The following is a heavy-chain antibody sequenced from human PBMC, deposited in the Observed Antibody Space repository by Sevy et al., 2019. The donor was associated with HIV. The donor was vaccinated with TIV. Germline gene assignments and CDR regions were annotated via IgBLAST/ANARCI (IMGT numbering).Heavy chain of an antibody. CDR1: GFTFSDYY. D-gene: IGHD2-2*01. J-gene: IGHJ5*02. CDR3: ARDPYCIGTSCPLGWFDP. V-gene: IGHV3-11*01. CDR2: ISSSGSTI. Sequence: GGSLRLSCAASGFTFSDYYMSWIRQAPGKGLEWVSYISSSGSTIYYAGPVKGRFTISRENAKNALYLQMNSLRAEDMAVYYCARDPYCIGTSCPLGWFDPWGQGTLVTVSS.